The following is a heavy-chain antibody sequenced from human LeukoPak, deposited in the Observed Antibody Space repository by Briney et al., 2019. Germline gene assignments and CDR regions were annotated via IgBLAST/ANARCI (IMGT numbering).Heavy chain of an antibody. CDR3: AREGTSGWYNY. J-gene: IGHJ4*02. V-gene: IGHV4-38-2*02. CDR2: IYHSGRA. Sequence: PSETLSLTCVVSGFSISSGYYWGWIRQPPGKGLEWIGIIYHSGRAYYSPSLKSRVTISVDTSKNQFSLHLSSMTAADTAVYYCAREGTSGWYNYWGQGTLVTVSS. CDR1: GFSISSGYY. D-gene: IGHD6-19*01.